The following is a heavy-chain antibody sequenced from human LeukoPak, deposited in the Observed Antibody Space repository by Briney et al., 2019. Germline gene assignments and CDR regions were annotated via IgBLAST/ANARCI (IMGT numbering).Heavy chain of an antibody. CDR2: IIPIFGTA. D-gene: IGHD6-19*01. Sequence: SVKVSCKASGGTFSSYAISWVRQAPGQGLEWMGGIIPIFGTANYAQKFQGRVTITADESTSTAYMELSSLRSEDTAVYYCATSSGWYWGNAFDIWGQGTMVTVSS. CDR3: ATSSGWYWGNAFDI. J-gene: IGHJ3*02. V-gene: IGHV1-69*13. CDR1: GGTFSSYA.